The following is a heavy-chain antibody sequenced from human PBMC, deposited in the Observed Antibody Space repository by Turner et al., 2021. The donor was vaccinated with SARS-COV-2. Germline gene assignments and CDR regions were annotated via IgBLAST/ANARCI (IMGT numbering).Heavy chain of an antibody. CDR1: GFTVRSNY. Sequence: EVQLVDPGGGLIQPGGSLRLSCAAFGFTVRSNYMSRVRQAPGKGLKWGSVIYSGSSTYYADSVKSRFTITRDNSKNTLYLKMNSLRAEDTAVYYCARGYSSGWYQRGAFDIWGQGTMVTVSS. J-gene: IGHJ3*02. D-gene: IGHD6-19*01. V-gene: IGHV3-53*01. CDR3: ARGYSSGWYQRGAFDI. CDR2: IYSGSST.